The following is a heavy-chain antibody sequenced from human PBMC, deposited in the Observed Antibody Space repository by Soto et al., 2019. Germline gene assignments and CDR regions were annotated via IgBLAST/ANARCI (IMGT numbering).Heavy chain of an antibody. V-gene: IGHV3-30*03. Sequence: GGSLRLSCVVSGCPFSSYGMHWVRQAPGKGLEWVALISYDGSDKYYVDSVKGRFTISRDNSKNTLYLQMTSLRTEDTAVYYCARSYRYGHFDYWGQGTQVTVSS. CDR1: GCPFSSYG. D-gene: IGHD3-16*02. CDR3: ARSYRYGHFDY. J-gene: IGHJ4*02. CDR2: ISYDGSDK.